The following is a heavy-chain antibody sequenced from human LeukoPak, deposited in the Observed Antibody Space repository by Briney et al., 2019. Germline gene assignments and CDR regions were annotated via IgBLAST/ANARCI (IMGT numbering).Heavy chain of an antibody. J-gene: IGHJ5*02. V-gene: IGHV4-39*01. CDR1: GGSISSGSYY. Sequence: SQTLSLTCTVSGGSISSGSYYWSWIRQPAGKGLEWIGSIYYSGSTYYNPSLKSRVTISVDTSKNQFSLKLSSVTAADTAVYYCARHHKKPLRFLEWSLDWFDPWGQGTLVTVSS. D-gene: IGHD3-3*01. CDR3: ARHHKKPLRFLEWSLDWFDP. CDR2: IYYSGST.